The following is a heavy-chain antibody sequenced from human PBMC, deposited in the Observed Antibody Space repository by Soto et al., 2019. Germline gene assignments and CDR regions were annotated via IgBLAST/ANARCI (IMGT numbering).Heavy chain of an antibody. CDR3: ARDTRSIAARFDP. J-gene: IGHJ5*02. V-gene: IGHV1-69*13. Sequence: ASVKVSCKASGGTFSSYAISWVRQAPGQGLEWMGGIIPIFGTANYAQKFQGRVTITADESTSTAYMELSSLRSEDTAVYYCARDTRSIAARFDPWGQGTLVTAPQ. CDR2: IIPIFGTA. CDR1: GGTFSSYA. D-gene: IGHD6-6*01.